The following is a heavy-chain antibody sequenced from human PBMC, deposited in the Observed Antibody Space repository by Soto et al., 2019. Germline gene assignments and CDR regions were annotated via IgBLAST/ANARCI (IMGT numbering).Heavy chain of an antibody. CDR3: ARSFCGDDCALDY. CDR1: GFTFSRYV. CDR2: ISKEGNSK. D-gene: IGHD2-21*02. J-gene: IGHJ4*02. Sequence: QVQLVESGGGVVQPGRSLRLSCAASGFTFSRYVLHWVRQAPGKGLEWVAVISKEGNSKHYSDSVTGRFTISRDNSENTLYLQMISLRPEDTAVYYCARSFCGDDCALDYWGQGTLVTV. V-gene: IGHV3-30-3*01.